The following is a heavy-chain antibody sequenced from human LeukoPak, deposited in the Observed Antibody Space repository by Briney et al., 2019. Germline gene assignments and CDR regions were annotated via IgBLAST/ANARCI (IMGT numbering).Heavy chain of an antibody. D-gene: IGHD5-18*01. V-gene: IGHV3-30*02. CDR3: AKDSGRGYSYGYTTKYYFDY. Sequence: GGSLRLSCAASGFTFSNYGMHWVRRAPGKGLEWVAFIRYDGSNTYYADSVKGRFTISRDNSKNTLYLQMNSLRAEDTAVYYCAKDSGRGYSYGYTTKYYFDYWGQGTLVTVSS. CDR1: GFTFSNYG. CDR2: IRYDGSNT. J-gene: IGHJ4*02.